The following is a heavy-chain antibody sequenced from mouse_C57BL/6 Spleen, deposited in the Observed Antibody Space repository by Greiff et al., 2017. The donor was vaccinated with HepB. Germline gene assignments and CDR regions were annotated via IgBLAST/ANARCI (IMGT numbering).Heavy chain of an antibody. V-gene: IGHV1-59*01. CDR1: GYTFTSYW. J-gene: IGHJ3*01. D-gene: IGHD1-1*01. Sequence: VQLQQPGAELVRPGTSVKLSCKASGYTFTSYWMHWVKQRPGQGLEWIGVIDPSDSYTNYNQKFKGKATLTVDTSSSTAYMQLSSLTSEDSAVYYCAREEGLRSFAYWGQGTLVTVSA. CDR3: AREEGLRSFAY. CDR2: IDPSDSYT.